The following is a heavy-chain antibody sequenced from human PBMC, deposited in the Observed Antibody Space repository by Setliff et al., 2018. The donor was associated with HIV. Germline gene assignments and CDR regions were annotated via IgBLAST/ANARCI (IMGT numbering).Heavy chain of an antibody. J-gene: IGHJ4*02. CDR3: ARGGVYYYDSSGWSMDY. V-gene: IGHV1-69*13. Sequence: SVKVSCKASRGDFGNYAISWVRQAPGQGLEWMGGIIPIFGTANYAQKFQGRVTITADESTSTAYMELSSLRSEDTAVYYCARGGVYYYDSSGWSMDYWGQGTLVTVSS. D-gene: IGHD3-22*01. CDR1: RGDFGNYA. CDR2: IIPIFGTA.